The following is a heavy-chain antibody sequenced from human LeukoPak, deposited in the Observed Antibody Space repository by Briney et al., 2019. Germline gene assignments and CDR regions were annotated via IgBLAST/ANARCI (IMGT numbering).Heavy chain of an antibody. CDR1: GFTFSSHS. Sequence: GGSLRLSCAASGFTFSSHSMNWVRQALGKGLEWVSFISSSSTYIYYADSVKGRFTISRDNAKNSLYLQMSSLRAEDTALYYCAREPAGYNFDYWGQGTLVTVSS. CDR2: ISSSSTYI. CDR3: AREPAGYNFDY. D-gene: IGHD5-24*01. V-gene: IGHV3-21*01. J-gene: IGHJ4*02.